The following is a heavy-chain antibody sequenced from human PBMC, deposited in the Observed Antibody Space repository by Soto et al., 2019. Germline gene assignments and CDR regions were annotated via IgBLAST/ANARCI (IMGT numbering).Heavy chain of an antibody. CDR3: ARRYGATLDY. J-gene: IGHJ4*02. D-gene: IGHD4-17*01. CDR1: GGSISSGGYY. Sequence: SETLSLTCTVSGGSISSGGYYWRWIRQHPGKGLEWIGYIYYSGSTNYNPSLKSRVTISVDTSKNQFSLKLSSVTAADTAVYYCARRYGATLDYWGQGTLVTVSP. CDR2: IYYSGST. V-gene: IGHV4-61*08.